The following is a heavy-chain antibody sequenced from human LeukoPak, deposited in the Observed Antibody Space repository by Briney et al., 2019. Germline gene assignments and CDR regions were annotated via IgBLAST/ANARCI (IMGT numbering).Heavy chain of an antibody. J-gene: IGHJ4*02. CDR2: FGTRSSSI. CDR1: GFTLSYYW. V-gene: IGHV3-21*01. CDR3: ARERDEGFDY. D-gene: IGHD5-24*01. Sequence: PGGSLRLSWAASGFTLSYYWMHWVRQAPGKGLEWVSSFGTRSSSIYYADSVKGRFTISRDNARNSLYLQMNSLKAEDTAVYYCARERDEGFDYWGQGTLVTVSS.